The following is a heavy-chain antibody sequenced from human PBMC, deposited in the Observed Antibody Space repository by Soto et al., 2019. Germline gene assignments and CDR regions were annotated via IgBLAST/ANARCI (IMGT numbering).Heavy chain of an antibody. CDR3: ARESVAGSLTNNIDY. Sequence: EVQLVQSGAEVKKPGESLKISCKGSGYSFTSYWIGWVRQMPGKGLEWMGIIYPGDSDTRYSPSFQGQVTISADKSIRTAFLQWSSLKASDTAMYYCARESVAGSLTNNIDYWGQGTLVAVSS. CDR2: IYPGDSDT. J-gene: IGHJ4*02. CDR1: GYSFTSYW. D-gene: IGHD6-19*01. V-gene: IGHV5-51*03.